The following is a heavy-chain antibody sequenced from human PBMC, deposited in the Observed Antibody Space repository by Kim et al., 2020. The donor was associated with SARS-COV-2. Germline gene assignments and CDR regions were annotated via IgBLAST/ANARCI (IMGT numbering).Heavy chain of an antibody. CDR1: GFTFSSYG. J-gene: IGHJ4*02. CDR3: AKTNTGSYQGSFDY. V-gene: IGHV3-30*18. D-gene: IGHD1-26*01. CDR2: ISYDGSNK. Sequence: GGSLRLSCAASGFTFSSYGMHWVRQAPGKRLEWVAVISYDGSNKYYADSMKGRFTISRDNSKNTLYLQMNSLRAEDTAVYYCAKTNTGSYQGSFDYWGQGTLVTVSS.